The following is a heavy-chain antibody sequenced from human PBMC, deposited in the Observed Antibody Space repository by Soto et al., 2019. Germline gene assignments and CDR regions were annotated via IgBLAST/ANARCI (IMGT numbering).Heavy chain of an antibody. CDR1: GGSISSYY. CDR3: ARAYYTWFDP. V-gene: IGHV4-59*01. J-gene: IGHJ5*02. CDR2: IYYSGST. D-gene: IGHD3-10*01. Sequence: SETLSLTCTVSGGSISSYYWSWIRQPPGKGLEWIGYIYYSGSTNYNPSLKSRVTISVDTSKDQFSLKLSSVTAADTAVYYCARAYYTWFDPWGQGTLVPVSS.